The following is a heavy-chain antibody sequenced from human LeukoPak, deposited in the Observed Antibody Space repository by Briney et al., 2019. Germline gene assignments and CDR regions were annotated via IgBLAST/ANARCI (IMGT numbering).Heavy chain of an antibody. D-gene: IGHD3-10*02. CDR3: AKHSRRIIMSCLDY. V-gene: IGHV4-39*01. Sequence: SETLSLTCTVSGGSISSSSYYWGWIRQPPGKGLEWIGSIYYSGSTYYNPSLKSRVTISVDTSKNQFSLKLSSVTAADTAVYDCAKHSRRIIMSCLDYWGQGTLVTVSS. J-gene: IGHJ4*02. CDR1: GGSISSSSYY. CDR2: IYYSGST.